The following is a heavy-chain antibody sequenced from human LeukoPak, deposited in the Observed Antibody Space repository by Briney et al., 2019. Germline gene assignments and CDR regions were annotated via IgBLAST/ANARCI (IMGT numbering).Heavy chain of an antibody. J-gene: IGHJ4*02. Sequence: PGGSLRLSCTASGFTFGDYAMRWVRQAPGKGLEWVGFIRSKAYGVTTEYAASVKGRFTISRDDSKSIAYLQMNSLKTEDTAVYYCTRGILWNYYFDYWGQGTLVTVSS. CDR2: IRSKAYGVTT. V-gene: IGHV3-49*04. D-gene: IGHD1-7*01. CDR1: GFTFGDYA. CDR3: TRGILWNYYFDY.